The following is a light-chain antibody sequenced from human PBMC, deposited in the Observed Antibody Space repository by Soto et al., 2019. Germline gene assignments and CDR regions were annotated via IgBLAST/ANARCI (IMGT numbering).Light chain of an antibody. CDR2: SSN. J-gene: IGLJ3*02. V-gene: IGLV8-61*01. CDR3: ALYLGSGIWV. Sequence: VVTQEPSFSVSPGGTVTLTCGLSSGSVSTNYYPSWYQQTPGQAPRTLMHSSNTRSSGVPDRFSGSILGNKAALTITGAQAEDEADYYCALYLGSGIWVFGGGTKVTVL. CDR1: SGSVSTNYY.